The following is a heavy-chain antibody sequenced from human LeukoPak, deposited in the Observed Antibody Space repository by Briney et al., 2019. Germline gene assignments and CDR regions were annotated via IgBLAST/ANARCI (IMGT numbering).Heavy chain of an antibody. CDR3: ARTVLGEVFQWDWFDP. CDR1: GYSFTSYW. J-gene: IGHJ5*02. D-gene: IGHD3-10*01. CDR2: IYPGDSDT. V-gene: IGHV5-51*01. Sequence: GESLKISCQGSGYSFTSYWIGWVRQMPGKGLEWMGIIYPGDSDTRYSPSFQGQVTISADKSISTAYLQWSSLKASDTAMYYCARTVLGEVFQWDWFDPWGQGTLVTVSS.